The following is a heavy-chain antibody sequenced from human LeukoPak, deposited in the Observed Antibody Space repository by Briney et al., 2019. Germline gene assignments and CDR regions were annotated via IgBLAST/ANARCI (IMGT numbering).Heavy chain of an antibody. J-gene: IGHJ3*02. D-gene: IGHD3-22*01. Sequence: ASVKVSCKASGYTFTSYDINWVRQATGQGLEWMGWMNPNSGNTGYAQKFQGRVTMTEDTSTDTAYMELSSLRSEDTAVYFCATDTSSYYYDSSGLPDAFDIWGQGTMVTVSS. CDR3: ATDTSSYYYDSSGLPDAFDI. V-gene: IGHV1-8*01. CDR1: GYTFTSYD. CDR2: MNPNSGNT.